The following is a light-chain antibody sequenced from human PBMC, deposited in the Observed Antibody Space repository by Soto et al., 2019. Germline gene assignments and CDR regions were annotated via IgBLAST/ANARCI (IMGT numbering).Light chain of an antibody. CDR2: GNR. CDR3: QAYDYSLTAFV. V-gene: IGLV1-40*01. J-gene: IGLJ3*02. Sequence: QPVLTQPPSVSGAPGQRVTISCTGNNSNLGAGYDVHWYQQLPGAAPKLVIFGNRNRPSGVHERFSGSKSGTSASLAITGLQAEDEADYYCQAYDYSLTAFVFGGGTKLTVL. CDR1: NSNLGAGYD.